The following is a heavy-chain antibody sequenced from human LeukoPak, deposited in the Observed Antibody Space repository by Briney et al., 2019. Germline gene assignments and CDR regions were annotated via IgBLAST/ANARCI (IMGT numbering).Heavy chain of an antibody. CDR2: ISYDGSNK. V-gene: IGHV3-30*03. Sequence: GGSLRLSCAASGFTFSSYGMHWVRQAPGKGLEWVAVISYDGSNKYYADSVKGRFTISRDNAKNSLYLQMNSLRADDTAVYYCARDFGDTSDTYFQHWGQGTLVTVSS. J-gene: IGHJ1*01. CDR3: ARDFGDTSDTYFQH. CDR1: GFTFSSYG. D-gene: IGHD3-22*01.